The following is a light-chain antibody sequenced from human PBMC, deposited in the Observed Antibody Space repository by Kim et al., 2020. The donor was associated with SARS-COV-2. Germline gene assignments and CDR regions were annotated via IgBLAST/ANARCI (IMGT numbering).Light chain of an antibody. CDR2: AAS. J-gene: IGKJ3*01. Sequence: SVGDRVTITCRSSKSISNYLNWYQKKPGKAPKLLIYAASNLQRGVPSRFIGRGSGTDFTLTIVSLQPEDFATYYCQQSYTIPLFTFGPGTKVDIK. V-gene: IGKV1-39*01. CDR3: QQSYTIPLFT. CDR1: KSISNY.